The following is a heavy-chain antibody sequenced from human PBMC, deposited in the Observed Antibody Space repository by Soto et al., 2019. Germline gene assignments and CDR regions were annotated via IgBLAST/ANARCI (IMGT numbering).Heavy chain of an antibody. J-gene: IGHJ2*01. D-gene: IGHD1-7*01. CDR3: AKGKTGTTSWWYFDL. CDR1: GFTFSSYG. V-gene: IGHV3-30*18. CDR2: ISYDGSNK. Sequence: QVQLVESGGGVVQPGRSLRLSCAASGFTFSSYGMHWVRQAPGKGLEWVAVISYDGSNKYYADSVKGRFTISRDNSKNTLYLQMNSLRAEDTAVYYCAKGKTGTTSWWYFDLWGRGTLVTVSS.